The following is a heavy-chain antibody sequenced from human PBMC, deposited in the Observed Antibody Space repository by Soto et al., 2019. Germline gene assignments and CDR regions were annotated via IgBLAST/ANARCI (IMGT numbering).Heavy chain of an antibody. Sequence: ASVKVSCKASGYTFTTYYMHWVRQAPGQGLEWMGIISPDGGRTSYAQKFQGRVTMTRDKSTSTVYMELSSLRSEDTAVYYCARSGHGRRTLTSLFDPWGQGTLVTVSS. D-gene: IGHD2-2*01. CDR2: ISPDGGRT. CDR3: ARSGHGRRTLTSLFDP. CDR1: GYTFTTYY. V-gene: IGHV1-46*01. J-gene: IGHJ5*02.